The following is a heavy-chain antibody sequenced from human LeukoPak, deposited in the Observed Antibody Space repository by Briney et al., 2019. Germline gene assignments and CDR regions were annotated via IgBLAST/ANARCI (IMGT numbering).Heavy chain of an antibody. J-gene: IGHJ5*02. CDR1: GHTFTNYG. V-gene: IGHV1-18*01. D-gene: IGHD3-10*01. CDR3: AGDLGVLLWPREFDP. Sequence: ASVKVSCKASGHTFTNYGINWVRQAPGQGLEWMGWISAYNGNTNHARKFQGRVNMTTDTSTSTAYMELRSLRSDDTALYYCAGDLGVLLWPREFDPWGQGTLVTVSS. CDR2: ISAYNGNT.